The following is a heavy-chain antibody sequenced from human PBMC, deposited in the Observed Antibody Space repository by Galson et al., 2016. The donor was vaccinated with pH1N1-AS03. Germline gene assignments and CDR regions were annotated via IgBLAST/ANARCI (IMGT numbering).Heavy chain of an antibody. V-gene: IGHV3-11*01. CDR2: ISSRGSTK. J-gene: IGHJ3*01. CDR3: ARDWGFSWTSRPTFDF. D-gene: IGHD6-13*01. CDR1: GFTFTDYY. Sequence: SLRLPCAASGFTFTDYYMTWIRQAPGKGLELISYISSRGSTKYYADSVKGRFAISRDDTKKSVYLQMDRLRVEDTAVYYCARDWGFSWTSRPTFDFWGQGTMVAVSA.